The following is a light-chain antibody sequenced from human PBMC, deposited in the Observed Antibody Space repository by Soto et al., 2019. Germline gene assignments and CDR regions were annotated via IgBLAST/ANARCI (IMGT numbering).Light chain of an antibody. CDR2: CAS. V-gene: IGKV4-1*01. Sequence: DIVLTQSPDSLAVSLGERATISCKSSQSVLDRSNNKNYLAWYQQKPRQPPKVLICCASTRESGVPDRFSGSGSATDFTLTISRLQCEDVAVYVCHQYKTSPHTFGQGTTVEIK. J-gene: IGKJ1*01. CDR3: HQYKTSPHT. CDR1: QSVLDRSNNKNY.